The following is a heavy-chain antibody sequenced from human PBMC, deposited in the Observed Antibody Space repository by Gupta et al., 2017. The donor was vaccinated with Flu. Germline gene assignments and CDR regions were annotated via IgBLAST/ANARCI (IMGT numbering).Heavy chain of an antibody. CDR1: GFTFSSYG. D-gene: IGHD3-10*01. Sequence: QVQLVESGGGVVQPGRSLRLSCAASGFTFSSYGMHWVRQAPGKGLEWVAVIWYDGSNKYYADSVKGRFTISRDNSKNTLYLQMNSLRAEDTAVYYCARDPTAVLWFGELFPDYWGQGTLVTVSS. J-gene: IGHJ4*02. V-gene: IGHV3-33*01. CDR3: ARDPTAVLWFGELFPDY. CDR2: IWYDGSNK.